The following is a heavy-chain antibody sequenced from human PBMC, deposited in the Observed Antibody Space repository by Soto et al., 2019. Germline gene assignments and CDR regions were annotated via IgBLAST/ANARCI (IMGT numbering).Heavy chain of an antibody. D-gene: IGHD2-21*02. Sequence: EVHLVESGGVVVQPGGSLRLSCAASGFTFHGYTMHWVRQRPGKGLEWVSLIRWDGSSTYYGDSVKGPFTISRDNNKDSLFLQMSSLTTEDTALYYCVKDMAYGGDSGPFDSWGQGTLVTVSS. CDR1: GFTFHGYT. V-gene: IGHV3-43*01. CDR2: IRWDGSST. CDR3: VKDMAYGGDSGPFDS. J-gene: IGHJ4*02.